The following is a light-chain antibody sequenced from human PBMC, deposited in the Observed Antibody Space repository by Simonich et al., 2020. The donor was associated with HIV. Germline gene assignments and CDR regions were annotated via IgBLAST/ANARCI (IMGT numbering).Light chain of an antibody. CDR3: QSYDSSLSVV. CDR2: GNN. CDR1: SSNIGAGYD. Sequence: QSVLKQPPSVSGAPGQRVTISCTGSSSNIGAGYDVQWYQQLPGTAPKLFIYGNNKRPSGVPDRFSGSKSGTSASLAITGLQAEDEADYYCQSYDSSLSVVFGGGTKLTVL. V-gene: IGLV1-40*01. J-gene: IGLJ2*01.